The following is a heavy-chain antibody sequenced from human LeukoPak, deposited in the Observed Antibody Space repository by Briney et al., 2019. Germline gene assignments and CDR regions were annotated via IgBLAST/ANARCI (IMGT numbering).Heavy chain of an antibody. D-gene: IGHD6-13*01. CDR1: GYTFTGYY. CDR2: INPNSGGT. J-gene: IGHJ5*02. Sequence: ASVKVSCKASGYTFTGYYIHWVRQAPGQGLEWMGWINPNSGGTSYAQKFQGRVTMTSDTSISTAYMELSRLTSDDTAVYYCARGVAAAGTSWFDPWGQGTLVTVSS. CDR3: ARGVAAAGTSWFDP. V-gene: IGHV1-2*02.